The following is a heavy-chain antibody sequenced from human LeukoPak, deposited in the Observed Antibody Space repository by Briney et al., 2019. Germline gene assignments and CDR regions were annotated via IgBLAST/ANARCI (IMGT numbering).Heavy chain of an antibody. CDR2: VINSGATT. V-gene: IGHV3-23*01. CDR3: AKDIHGDYGGLDY. D-gene: IGHD4-17*01. J-gene: IGHJ4*02. CDR1: GFTFSSYA. Sequence: GGSLRLSCAASGFTFSSYAMTWVRQAPGKGLEWVSTVINSGATTYYADSVKGRFTISRDNSKNTLDLQMNSLRAEDTAAYYCAKDIHGDYGGLDYWGQGTLVTVSS.